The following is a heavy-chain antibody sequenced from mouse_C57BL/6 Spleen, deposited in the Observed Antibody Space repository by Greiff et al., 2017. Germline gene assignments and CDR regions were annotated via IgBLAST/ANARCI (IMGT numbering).Heavy chain of an antibody. Sequence: VQLKQSGPELVKPGASVKISCKASGYSFTDYNMNWVKQSNGKRLEWIGVINPNYGTTSYNQKFKGKATLTVDQASSTAYMQLNRLTSESSAVYYCARDPRTAQATPFAYWGQGTLVTVSA. V-gene: IGHV1-39*01. CDR2: INPNYGTT. CDR1: GYSFTDYN. J-gene: IGHJ3*01. CDR3: ARDPRTAQATPFAY. D-gene: IGHD3-2*02.